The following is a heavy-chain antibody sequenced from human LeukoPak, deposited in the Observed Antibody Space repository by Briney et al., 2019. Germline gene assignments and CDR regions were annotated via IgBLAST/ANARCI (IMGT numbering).Heavy chain of an antibody. V-gene: IGHV4-39*07. D-gene: IGHD3-3*01. Sequence: SETLSLTCTVSGGSISSSSYYWGWIRQPPGKGLEWIGSIYYSGSTYYDPSLKSRVTISVDTSKNQFSLKLSSVTAADTAVYYCASAHYDFWSGYYSGFDYWGQGTLVTVSS. CDR2: IYYSGST. J-gene: IGHJ4*02. CDR1: GGSISSSSYY. CDR3: ASAHYDFWSGYYSGFDY.